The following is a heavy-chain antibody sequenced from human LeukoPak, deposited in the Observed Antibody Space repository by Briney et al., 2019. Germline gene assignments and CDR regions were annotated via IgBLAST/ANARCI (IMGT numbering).Heavy chain of an antibody. Sequence: SETLSLTCTVSGGSISSYYWSWIRQPPGKGLEWIGFIYYTGRTNYNPSLKSRVTISVDTSKNRFSLKLSSVTAADTAVYYCARDKSADYWGQGTLITVSS. CDR1: GGSISSYY. CDR3: ARDKSADY. V-gene: IGHV4-59*01. J-gene: IGHJ4*02. CDR2: IYYTGRT.